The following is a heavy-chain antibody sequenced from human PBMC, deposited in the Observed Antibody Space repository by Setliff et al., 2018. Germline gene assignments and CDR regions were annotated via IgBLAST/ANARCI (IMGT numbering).Heavy chain of an antibody. D-gene: IGHD6-19*01. CDR2: INPSGGST. J-gene: IGHJ4*02. CDR3: ARPSYSSGWYGNFDY. Sequence: GASVKVSCKASGYTFTSYYMHWVRQAPGQGLEWMGIINPSGGSTSYAQKFQGRVTMTRDTSTSTVYMELSSLRSEDTAVYYCARPSYSSGWYGNFDYWGQGTLVTVSS. V-gene: IGHV1-46*01. CDR1: GYTFTSYY.